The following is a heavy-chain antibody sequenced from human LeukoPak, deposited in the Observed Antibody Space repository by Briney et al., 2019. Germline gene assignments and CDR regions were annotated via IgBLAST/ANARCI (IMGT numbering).Heavy chain of an antibody. CDR1: GFTFSSYG. V-gene: IGHV3-33*01. J-gene: IGHJ5*02. CDR2: IWSDGSNK. D-gene: IGHD6-13*01. Sequence: PGGSLRLSCAASGFTFSSYGMHWGRQAPGKGLEWVAVIWSDGSNKYHADSVKGRFTISRDNSKNTLYLQMNSLRVEDTAVYYCARGASIAVAGTGEKSNWFDPWGQGTLVTVSS. CDR3: ARGASIAVAGTGEKSNWFDP.